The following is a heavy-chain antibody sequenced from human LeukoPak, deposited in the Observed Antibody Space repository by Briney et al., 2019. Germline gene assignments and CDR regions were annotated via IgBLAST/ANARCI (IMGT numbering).Heavy chain of an antibody. J-gene: IGHJ4*02. CDR3: TRRAVSTSWRDF. D-gene: IGHD6-13*01. Sequence: PSETLSLTCTVSGGSISSSSYHWAWIRQPPGKGLDWIGNIYYSGSTIYGPSLKSRVTISIDTSKNQFSLRLTSVTAADTAVYYCTRRAVSTSWRDFWGQGTLVTVST. V-gene: IGHV4-39*01. CDR1: GGSISSSSYH. CDR2: IYYSGST.